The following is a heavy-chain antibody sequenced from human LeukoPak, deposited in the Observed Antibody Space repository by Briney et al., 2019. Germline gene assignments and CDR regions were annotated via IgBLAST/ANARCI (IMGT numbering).Heavy chain of an antibody. V-gene: IGHV1-69*01. CDR3: ARDGTVTTKPLDY. J-gene: IGHJ4*02. CDR1: GGTFSSYA. CDR2: VIPIFGTA. Sequence: ASVKVSCKASGGTFSSYAISWVRQAPGQGLEWMGGVIPIFGTANYEQKFQSRVTIPADESTSTAYMELSSLRSEDTAVYYCARDGTVTTKPLDYWGQGTLVTVSS. D-gene: IGHD4-11*01.